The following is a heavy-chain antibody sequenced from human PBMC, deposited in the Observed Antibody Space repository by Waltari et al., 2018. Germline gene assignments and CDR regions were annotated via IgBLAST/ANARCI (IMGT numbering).Heavy chain of an antibody. CDR3: ASHLEDFYYYRDV. Sequence: EVQLVESGGGLVKPGGSLRLSCAASGFSFNAYTMNWVRQTPEKGLEWVSSIGRSSTYTYYADSVKGRFTISRDNAANSLYLEMNALRPEDTAVYYCASHLEDFYYYRDVWGKGTTVTVSS. CDR1: GFSFNAYT. V-gene: IGHV3-21*06. J-gene: IGHJ6*03. CDR2: IGRSSTYT.